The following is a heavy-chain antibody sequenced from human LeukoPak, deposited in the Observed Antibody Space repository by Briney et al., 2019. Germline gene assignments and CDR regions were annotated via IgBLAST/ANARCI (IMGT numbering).Heavy chain of an antibody. CDR2: IYSGGST. CDR3: ARGAPYMITFGGVIVRAPPDAFDI. Sequence: PGGSLRLSCAASGFTVSSNYMSWVRQAPGKGLEWVSVIYSGGSTYYADSVKGRFTISRDNSKNTLYLQMNSLRAEDTAVYYCARGAPYMITFGGVIVRAPPDAFDIWGQGTMVTVSS. V-gene: IGHV3-66*01. D-gene: IGHD3-16*02. CDR1: GFTVSSNY. J-gene: IGHJ3*02.